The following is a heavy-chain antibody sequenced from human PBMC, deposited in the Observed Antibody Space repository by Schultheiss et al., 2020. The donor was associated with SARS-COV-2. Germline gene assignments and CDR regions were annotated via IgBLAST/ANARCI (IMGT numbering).Heavy chain of an antibody. Sequence: SETLSLTCAVYGGSFSGYYWSWIRQPAGKGLEWIGYIYYSGTTNYNPSLKSRVTMSADTSKNQISLKLSSVTAADTAVYYCARAGAVAGTAVWYYFDYWGRGALVTVSS. CDR3: ARAGAVAGTAVWYYFDY. CDR1: GGSFSGYY. D-gene: IGHD1-1*01. V-gene: IGHV4-59*01. J-gene: IGHJ4*02. CDR2: IYYSGTT.